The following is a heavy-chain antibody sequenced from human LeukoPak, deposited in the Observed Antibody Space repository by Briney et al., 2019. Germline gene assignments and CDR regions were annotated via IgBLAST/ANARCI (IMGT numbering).Heavy chain of an antibody. J-gene: IGHJ3*02. Sequence: ASVKVSCKASGYTFTGYYMHWVRQAPGQGLEWMGWINPNSGGTNYAQKFQGRVTMTRDKSIRTAYMELSRLTSDDTAVYYCVRVVKVATDAFDIWGQGTMVTVSS. D-gene: IGHD2-15*01. CDR1: GYTFTGYY. CDR2: INPNSGGT. V-gene: IGHV1-2*02. CDR3: VRVVKVATDAFDI.